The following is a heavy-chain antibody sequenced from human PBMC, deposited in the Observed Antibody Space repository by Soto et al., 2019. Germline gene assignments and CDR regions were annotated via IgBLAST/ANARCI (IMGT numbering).Heavy chain of an antibody. CDR2: ISYDGSNK. J-gene: IGHJ6*02. CDR1: GCTLSNYG. V-gene: IGHV3-30*18. Sequence: VGSQSLSGAASGCTLSNYGMHLVRQAKGKGLEWVAVISYDGSNKYYADSVKGRFTISRDNSKNTLYLQMNSLRAEDTAVYYCAKDGSSTHGGMDVWRQGTTVTVS. CDR3: AKDGSSTHGGMDV. D-gene: IGHD2-2*01.